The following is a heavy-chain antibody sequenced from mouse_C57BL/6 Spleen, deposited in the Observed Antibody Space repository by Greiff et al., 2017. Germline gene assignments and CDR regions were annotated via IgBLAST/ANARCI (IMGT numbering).Heavy chain of an antibody. J-gene: IGHJ3*01. CDR2: FYPGSGSI. Sequence: QVQLKQSGAELVKPGASVKLSCKASGYTFTEYTIHWVKQRSGQGLEWIGWFYPGSGSIKYNEKFKDKATLTADKSSSTVYMELSRLTSEDSAVYFCARHEEGGYDGYPWFAYWGQGTLVTVSA. CDR3: ARHEEGGYDGYPWFAY. CDR1: GYTFTEYT. D-gene: IGHD2-3*01. V-gene: IGHV1-62-2*01.